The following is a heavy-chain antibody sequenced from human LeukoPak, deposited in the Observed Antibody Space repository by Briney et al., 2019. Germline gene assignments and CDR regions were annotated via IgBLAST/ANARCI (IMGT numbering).Heavy chain of an antibody. CDR3: ARDSGSPYY. D-gene: IGHD1-26*01. Sequence: GGSLRLSCAASGYTFSNYWMSWVRQAPGKGLEWVANIKQDGSEKYYVDSVKGRFTISRDNAKNSVYLQMNSLRVEVTAVYYCARDSGSPYYWGQGILVTVSS. CDR1: GYTFSNYW. J-gene: IGHJ4*02. V-gene: IGHV3-7*01. CDR2: IKQDGSEK.